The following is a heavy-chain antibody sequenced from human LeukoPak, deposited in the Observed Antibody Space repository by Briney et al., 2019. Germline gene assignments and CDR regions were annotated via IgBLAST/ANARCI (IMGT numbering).Heavy chain of an antibody. Sequence: GGSLRLSCAASGFTFSSYAMKWVRQAPGKGLEWVSVVSSGGDTYYADSVRGRFVISRDHSKNTLYLQMNGLRAEDTAVYYCTRGVWDWGQGTLVTVSS. D-gene: IGHD1-26*01. CDR3: TRGVWD. V-gene: IGHV3-53*01. J-gene: IGHJ4*02. CDR2: VSSGGDT. CDR1: GFTFSSYA.